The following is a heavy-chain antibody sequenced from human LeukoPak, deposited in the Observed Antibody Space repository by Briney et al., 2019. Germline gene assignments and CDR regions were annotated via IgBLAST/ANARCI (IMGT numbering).Heavy chain of an antibody. CDR2: ISSSSSTI. CDR1: GFTFSSYN. D-gene: IGHD3-10*01. J-gene: IGHJ4*02. V-gene: IGHV3-48*04. CDR3: ARDKESDYYGSGSYYFDY. Sequence: GGSLRLSCAASGFTFSSYNMNWVRQAPGKGLEWVSYISSSSSTIYYADSVKGRFTISRDNAENSLYLQMNSLRAEDTAVYYCARDKESDYYGSGSYYFDYWGQGILVTVSS.